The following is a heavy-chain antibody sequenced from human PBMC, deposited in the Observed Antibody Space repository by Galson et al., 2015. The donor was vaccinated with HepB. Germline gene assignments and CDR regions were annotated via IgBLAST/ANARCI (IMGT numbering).Heavy chain of an antibody. Sequence: SLRLSCAASGFTFSSYSMNWVRQAPGKGLEWVSSISSSSSYIYYADSVKGRFAISRDNAKNSLYLQMNSLGAEDTAVYYCASLLAYCGGDCYSNYYYYGMDVWGQGTTVTVSS. CDR2: ISSSSSYI. V-gene: IGHV3-21*01. CDR3: ASLLAYCGGDCYSNYYYYGMDV. CDR1: GFTFSSYS. J-gene: IGHJ6*02. D-gene: IGHD2-21*02.